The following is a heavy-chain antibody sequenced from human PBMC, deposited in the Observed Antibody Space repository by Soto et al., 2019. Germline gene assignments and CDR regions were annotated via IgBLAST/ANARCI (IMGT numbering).Heavy chain of an antibody. CDR2: ISHSGTS. J-gene: IGHJ3*01. Sequence: QVQLQESGPGLVKPSGTLSLTCAVSGGSISSSHWWTGFRQPPGKGLEYIGEISHSGTSTSNPSLKSRVTLSVDKSKNHFSLTLTSVTAADTAVYYCARVVLTITRGAFDAWGQGTLVIVSS. CDR1: GGSISSSHW. CDR3: ARVVLTITRGAFDA. V-gene: IGHV4-4*02. D-gene: IGHD3-9*01.